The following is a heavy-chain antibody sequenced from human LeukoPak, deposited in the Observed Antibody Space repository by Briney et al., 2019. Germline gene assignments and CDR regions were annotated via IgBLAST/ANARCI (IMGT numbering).Heavy chain of an antibody. Sequence: SETLSLTCTVCGGSISSYYWRWIRQPPGKGLEWIGYIYYRGSTNYNPSLKSRVTISVAPSKNQLSLRLSSVTAADTAVYYWARVWLHDYGDYYFDYWGQGTLVTVSS. D-gene: IGHD4-17*01. J-gene: IGHJ4*02. CDR2: IYYRGST. CDR3: ARVWLHDYGDYYFDY. V-gene: IGHV4-59*01. CDR1: GGSISSYY.